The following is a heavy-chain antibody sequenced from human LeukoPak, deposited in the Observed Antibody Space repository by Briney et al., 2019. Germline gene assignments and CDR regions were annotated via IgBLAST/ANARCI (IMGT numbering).Heavy chain of an antibody. CDR2: IYYSGST. Sequence: SETLSLTCTVSGDSTSSDRYYGGWVRQPPGKGLEWIGNIYYSGSTYYNPSLKSRVTISVDTSKNQFSLKLSSVTAADTAVYYCARGPLEMATRYFDLWGRGTLVTVSS. CDR1: GDSTSSDRYY. D-gene: IGHD5-24*01. CDR3: ARGPLEMATRYFDL. V-gene: IGHV4-39*07. J-gene: IGHJ2*01.